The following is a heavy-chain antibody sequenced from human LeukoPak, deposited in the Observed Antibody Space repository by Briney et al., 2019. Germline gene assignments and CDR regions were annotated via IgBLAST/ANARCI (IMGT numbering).Heavy chain of an antibody. CDR3: ARDFTDDSSGYYFSPWYAFDI. J-gene: IGHJ3*02. Sequence: ASVKVSCKASGYTFTGYYMHWVRQAPGQGLEWMVWINPNSGGTNYAQKFQGRVTMTRDTSISTAYMELSRLRSDDTAVYYCARDFTDDSSGYYFSPWYAFDIWGQGTMVTVSS. CDR1: GYTFTGYY. V-gene: IGHV1-2*02. CDR2: INPNSGGT. D-gene: IGHD3-22*01.